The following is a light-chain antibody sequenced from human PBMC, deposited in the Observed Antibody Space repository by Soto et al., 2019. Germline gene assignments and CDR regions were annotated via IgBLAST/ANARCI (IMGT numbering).Light chain of an antibody. Sequence: EIVLTQSPATLSLSPGERATLSCRASQSVSSYLAWYQQKPGQAPRLLIYDASNRATGIPARFSGSGSGTDFTLSISSLGPEDFAVYYCQQRSNWPPLTVDGGTKVEIK. V-gene: IGKV3-11*01. J-gene: IGKJ4*01. CDR2: DAS. CDR3: QQRSNWPPLT. CDR1: QSVSSY.